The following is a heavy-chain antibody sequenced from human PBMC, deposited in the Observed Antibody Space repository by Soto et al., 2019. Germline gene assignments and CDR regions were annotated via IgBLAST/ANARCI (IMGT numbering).Heavy chain of an antibody. CDR1: GYTFTSYG. CDR3: ARSSAYYDSSGYYRVGHLGFDY. J-gene: IGHJ4*02. V-gene: IGHV1-3*01. D-gene: IGHD3-22*01. CDR2: INAANGDT. Sequence: QVQLVQSGTEVKKPGASVKVSCKASGYTFTSYGIHWVRQAPGQRLEWMGWINAANGDTKYSPKFQGRVTITRDTSASTAYMELSSLRSEDTAVYYCARSSAYYDSSGYYRVGHLGFDYWGQGTLVTVSS.